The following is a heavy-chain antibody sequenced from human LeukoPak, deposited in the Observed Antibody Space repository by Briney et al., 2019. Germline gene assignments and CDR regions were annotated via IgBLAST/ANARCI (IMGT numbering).Heavy chain of an antibody. CDR1: GFTFIGFW. CDR3: VRRVAGGTDYFDY. Sequence: PGGSLRLSCAASGFTFIGFWMTWVRQAPGKGLEWVANIKQDGTEKYYVDSVKGRFTISIDNAKNSLYLQMNSLRAEDAAVYYSVRRVAGGTDYFDYWGQGTLVTVSS. CDR2: IKQDGTEK. V-gene: IGHV3-7*01. D-gene: IGHD1-26*01. J-gene: IGHJ4*02.